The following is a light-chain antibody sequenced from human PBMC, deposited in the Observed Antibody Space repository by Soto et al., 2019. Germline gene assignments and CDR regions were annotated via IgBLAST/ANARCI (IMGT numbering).Light chain of an antibody. CDR1: SSDVGGYNY. V-gene: IGLV2-14*01. Sequence: QSVLTQPASVSGSHGQSITISCTGTSSDVGGYNYVSWYQQHPGKAPKLMIYEVSNRPSGVSNRFSGSKSGNTASLTISGLQAEDEADYYCSSYTSSSTWVFGGGTKVTVL. CDR2: EVS. J-gene: IGLJ3*02. CDR3: SSYTSSSTWV.